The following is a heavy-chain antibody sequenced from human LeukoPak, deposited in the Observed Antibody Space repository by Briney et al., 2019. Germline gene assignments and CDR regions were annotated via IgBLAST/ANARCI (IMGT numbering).Heavy chain of an antibody. V-gene: IGHV4-59*01. CDR3: ARESSSGVDY. CDR1: GGSISSYY. D-gene: IGHD3-22*01. CDR2: IYYSGST. Sequence: SETLSLTCTVSGGSISSYYWSWIRQPPGKGLEWIGYIYYSGSTNYNPSLKSRVTISVDTAKNQFSLKLSSVTAADTAVYYCARESSSGVDYWGQGTLVTVSS. J-gene: IGHJ4*02.